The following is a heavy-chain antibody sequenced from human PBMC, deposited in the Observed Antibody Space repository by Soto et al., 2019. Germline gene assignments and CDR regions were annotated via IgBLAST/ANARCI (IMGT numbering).Heavy chain of an antibody. Sequence: PSETLSLTCIVSSYSISSGYHWGVIRQPPGKGLEGIGTSYQSGNTYQNPSLKSRVILSIDTSKNQFSLNLRNVTAADTAVYYCVRGKVNFDFCGKGILVTVSS. V-gene: IGHV4-38-2*02. CDR1: SYSISSGYH. J-gene: IGHJ4*01. CDR2: SYQSGNT. CDR3: VRGKVNFDF.